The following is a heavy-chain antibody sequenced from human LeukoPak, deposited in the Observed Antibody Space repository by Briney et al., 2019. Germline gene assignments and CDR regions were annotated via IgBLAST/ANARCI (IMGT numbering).Heavy chain of an antibody. V-gene: IGHV3-64*04. D-gene: IGHD3-22*01. CDR1: GFTFSSYA. CDR2: ISSNGGST. CDR3: AKAYYYDRSGYFAFDY. J-gene: IGHJ4*02. Sequence: QPGGSLRLSCSASGFTFSSYAMHWVRQAPGKGLEYVSAISSNGGSTYYADSVKGRFTISRDNSKDTLYLQMNSLRAGDTAVYYCAKAYYYDRSGYFAFDYWGQGTLVTVSS.